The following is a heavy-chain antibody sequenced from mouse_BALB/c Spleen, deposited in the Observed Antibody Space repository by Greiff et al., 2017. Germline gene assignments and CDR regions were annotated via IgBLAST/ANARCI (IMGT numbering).Heavy chain of an antibody. CDR1: GFSLTSYG. V-gene: IGHV2-6-2*01. D-gene: IGHD2-14*01. CDR3: ARHGVRRGAMDY. J-gene: IGHJ4*01. CDR2: IWSDGST. Sequence: QVQLKESGPDLVAPSQSLSITCTVSGFSLTSYGVHWVRQPPGKGLEWLVVIWSDGSTTYNSALKSRLSISKDNSKSQVFLKMNSLQTDDTAMYYCARHGVRRGAMDYWGQGTSVTVSS.